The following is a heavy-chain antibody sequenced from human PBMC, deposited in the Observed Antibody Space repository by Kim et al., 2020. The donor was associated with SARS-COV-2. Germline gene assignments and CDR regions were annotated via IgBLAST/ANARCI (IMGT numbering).Heavy chain of an antibody. V-gene: IGHV1-3*01. Sequence: QKFQGRVTITRDTSASTAYMELSSLRSEDTAVYYCARVPQGYGDYGAFDIWGQGTMVTVSS. J-gene: IGHJ3*02. CDR3: ARVPQGYGDYGAFDI. D-gene: IGHD4-17*01.